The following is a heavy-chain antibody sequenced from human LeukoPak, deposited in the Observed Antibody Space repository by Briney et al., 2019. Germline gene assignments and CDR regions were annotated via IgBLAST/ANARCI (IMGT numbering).Heavy chain of an antibody. Sequence: SGGSLRLSCAASGFTFSSYSMNWVRQAPGKGLEWVSSISSSSSYIYYADSVKGRFTISRDNAKNSLYLQMNSLRAEDTAVYYCARDGLAYYYDSSGYYFDYWGQGTLVTVSS. CDR3: ARDGLAYYYDSSGYYFDY. D-gene: IGHD3-22*01. CDR1: GFTFSSYS. J-gene: IGHJ4*02. V-gene: IGHV3-21*01. CDR2: ISSSSSYI.